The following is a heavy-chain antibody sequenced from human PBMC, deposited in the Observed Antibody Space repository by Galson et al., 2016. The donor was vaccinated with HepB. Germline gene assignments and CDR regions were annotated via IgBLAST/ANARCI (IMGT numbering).Heavy chain of an antibody. V-gene: IGHV3-23*01. J-gene: IGHJ3*02. CDR2: VSGSGYNT. D-gene: IGHD3-22*01. CDR3: AKSSDRSGLRVRRDAFDI. Sequence: SLRLSCAASGFTFNSYAMIWVRQDPGKGLEWVSAVSGSGYNTYYTDSVKGRFTVSRDNSQNTLYLQMNSLRVEDTAGYYCAKSSDRSGLRVRRDAFDIWGQVTMVTVSS. CDR1: GFTFNSYA.